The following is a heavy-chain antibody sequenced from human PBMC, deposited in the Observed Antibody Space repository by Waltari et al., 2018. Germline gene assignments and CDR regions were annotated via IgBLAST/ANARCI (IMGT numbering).Heavy chain of an antibody. Sequence: QVQLVESGGGVVQPGRSLRLSCAASGFTFSSYGMHWVRQDPGKGLEWVAVISYDGSNKYFADSVKGRFTISRDNSKNTLYLQMNSLRAEDTAVYYCAKVPPDPWGQGTLVTVSS. J-gene: IGHJ5*02. CDR2: ISYDGSNK. CDR3: AKVPPDP. V-gene: IGHV3-30*18. CDR1: GFTFSSYG.